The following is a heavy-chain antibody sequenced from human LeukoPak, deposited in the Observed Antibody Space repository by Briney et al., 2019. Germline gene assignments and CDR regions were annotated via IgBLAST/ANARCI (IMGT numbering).Heavy chain of an antibody. Sequence: PGGSLRLSCAASGFVFSSYCMSWVRQAPGKGLEWVANIKQDGSEKYYVDSVKGRFTISRDDAKNSLYLQMNSLRAEDTAVYYCARVDGRYYYYYGMDVWGQGTTVTVS. V-gene: IGHV3-7*04. CDR3: ARVDGRYYYYYGMDV. CDR1: GFVFSSYC. J-gene: IGHJ6*02. CDR2: IKQDGSEK.